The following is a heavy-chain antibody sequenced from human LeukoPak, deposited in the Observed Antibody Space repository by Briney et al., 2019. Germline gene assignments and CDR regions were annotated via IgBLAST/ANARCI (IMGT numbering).Heavy chain of an antibody. CDR3: ARAQYYGSGSYMNWFDP. V-gene: IGHV4-61*01. J-gene: IGHJ5*02. Sequence: PSETLSLTCTVSGGSISSSSYYWSWIRQPPGKGLEWIGYIYYSGSTNYNPSLKSRVTISVDTSKNQFSLKLSSVTAADTAVYYCARAQYYGSGSYMNWFDPWGQGTLVTVSS. D-gene: IGHD3-10*01. CDR2: IYYSGST. CDR1: GGSISSSSYY.